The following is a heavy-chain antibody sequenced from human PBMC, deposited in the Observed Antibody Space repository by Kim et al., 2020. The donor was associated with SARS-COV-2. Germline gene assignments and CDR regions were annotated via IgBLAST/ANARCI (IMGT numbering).Heavy chain of an antibody. CDR2: ITTNGDAK. Sequence: GGSLRLSCATSEFTFSSYWMYWVRQAPVKGLVWVSRITTNGDAKMYADSVEGRFTISRDNAKNILYLQMNSLRAEDTAVYYCAARAGSYSWWGQGTLVTV. D-gene: IGHD6-19*01. CDR3: AARAGSYSW. V-gene: IGHV3-74*03. CDR1: EFTFSSYW. J-gene: IGHJ4*02.